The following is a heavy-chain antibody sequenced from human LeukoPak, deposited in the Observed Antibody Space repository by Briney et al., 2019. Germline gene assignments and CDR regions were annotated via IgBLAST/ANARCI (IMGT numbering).Heavy chain of an antibody. Sequence: GSLRLSCAASGFTFSSYAMSWVRQAPGKGLEWVSAISGSGGSTYYADSVKGRFTISRDNSKNTLYLQMNSLRAEDTAVYYCATAAYYYDSSGYSPGDYWGQGTLVTVSS. CDR1: GFTFSSYA. V-gene: IGHV3-23*01. CDR2: ISGSGGST. J-gene: IGHJ4*02. D-gene: IGHD3-22*01. CDR3: ATAAYYYDSSGYSPGDY.